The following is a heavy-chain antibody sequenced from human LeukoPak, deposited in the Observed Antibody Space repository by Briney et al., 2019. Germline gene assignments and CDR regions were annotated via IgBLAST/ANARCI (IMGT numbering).Heavy chain of an antibody. CDR2: IYTSGST. CDR1: GGSISSGSYY. CDR3: AGSSSLRDY. D-gene: IGHD6-6*01. J-gene: IGHJ4*02. Sequence: NTSETLSLTCTVSGGSISSGSYYWSWIRQPAGKGLEWIGRIYTSGSTNYNPSLKSRVTISVDTSKNQFSLKLSSVTAADTAVYYCAGSSSLRDYWGQGTLVTVSS. V-gene: IGHV4-61*02.